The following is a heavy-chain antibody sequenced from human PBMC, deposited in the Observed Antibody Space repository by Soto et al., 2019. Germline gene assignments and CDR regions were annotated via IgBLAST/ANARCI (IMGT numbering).Heavy chain of an antibody. CDR2: IIPIFGTA. J-gene: IGHJ6*02. Sequence: SVKVSCKASGGTFSSYAISWVRQAPGQGLEWMGGIIPIFGTANYAQKFQGRVTITADESTSTAYMELSSLRSEDTAVYCCARRRRDILTGYGMDVWGQGTTVTVSS. V-gene: IGHV1-69*13. CDR1: GGTFSSYA. D-gene: IGHD3-9*01. CDR3: ARRRRDILTGYGMDV.